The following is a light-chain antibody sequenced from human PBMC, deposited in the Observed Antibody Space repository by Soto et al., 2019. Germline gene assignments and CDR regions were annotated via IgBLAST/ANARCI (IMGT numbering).Light chain of an antibody. J-gene: IGLJ3*02. CDR3: ATWDDSLRGRV. CDR2: SNN. Sequence: QSVLTQPPSASGTPGQRVTISCSGSSSNIGTNYVYWYQQVPGTAPKLLIYSNNQRPSGVPDRFSGSKSGTSASLAIRGLLSEDEADYYCATWDDSLRGRVFGGGTQLTVL. CDR1: SSNIGTNY. V-gene: IGLV1-47*02.